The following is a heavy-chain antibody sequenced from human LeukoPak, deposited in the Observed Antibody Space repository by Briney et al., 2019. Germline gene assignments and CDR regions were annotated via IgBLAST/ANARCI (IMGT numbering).Heavy chain of an antibody. CDR2: IYYSGST. Sequence: PSETLSLTCTVSGGSISSSKSYWGWIRQPPGKGLEWIGSIYYSGSTYYNPSLKSRVTISVDTSKNQFSLKLSSVTAADTAVYYCARAGVVPAAAFDIWGQGTMVTVSS. V-gene: IGHV4-39*01. CDR3: ARAGVVPAAAFDI. J-gene: IGHJ3*02. CDR1: GGSISSSKSY. D-gene: IGHD2-2*01.